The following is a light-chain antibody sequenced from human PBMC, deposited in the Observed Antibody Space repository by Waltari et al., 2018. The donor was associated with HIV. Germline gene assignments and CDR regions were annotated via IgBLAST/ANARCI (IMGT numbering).Light chain of an antibody. V-gene: IGKV3-11*01. Sequence: EIVLTQSPATLSLSPGERATLSCRSSQSVSNFLAWYQHKSGQAPRLLIFDASNRATGIPARFSGSGSGTDFTLTISGLEPEDFAVYYCQQRSDWRRLTFGGGTKLEIK. CDR1: QSVSNF. J-gene: IGKJ4*01. CDR2: DAS. CDR3: QQRSDWRRLT.